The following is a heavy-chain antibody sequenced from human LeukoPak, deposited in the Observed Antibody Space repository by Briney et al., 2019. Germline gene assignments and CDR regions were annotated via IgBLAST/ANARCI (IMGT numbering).Heavy chain of an antibody. CDR3: ARASFLDYYDSSGPALDY. Sequence: SETLSLTCTVSGGSISSYYWSWIRQPPGKGLEWIGYIYYSGSTNYNPSLKSRVTISVDTSKNQFSLKLSSVTAADTAVYYCARASFLDYYDSSGPALDYWGQGTLVTVSS. J-gene: IGHJ4*02. CDR1: GGSISSYY. CDR2: IYYSGST. D-gene: IGHD3-22*01. V-gene: IGHV4-59*01.